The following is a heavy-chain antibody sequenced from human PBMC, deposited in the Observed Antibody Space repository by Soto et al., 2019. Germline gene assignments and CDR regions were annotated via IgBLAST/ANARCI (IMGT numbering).Heavy chain of an antibody. D-gene: IGHD3-3*01. CDR1: GFSLSTSGVG. CDR2: IYWDDDK. Sequence: SGPTLVNPTQTLTLTCTFSGFSLSTSGVGVGWIRQPPGKALEWLALIYWDDDKRYSPSLKSRLTITKDTSKNQVVLTMTNMDPVNTATYYWAFVKILEWLLPDYLFEPWGEGTLVIFSS. V-gene: IGHV2-5*02. J-gene: IGHJ5*02. CDR3: AFVKILEWLLPDYLFEP.